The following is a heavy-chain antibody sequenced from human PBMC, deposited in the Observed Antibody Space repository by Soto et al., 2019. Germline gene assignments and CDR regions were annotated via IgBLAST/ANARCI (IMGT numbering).Heavy chain of an antibody. Sequence: QVQLAQSGAEVRKPGASVKVSCKASGYTFTGYYMHWVRQAPGQGLEWMGWINPNSGGTSYEQNFQGWVTMTRDTSISTAYMELSRLRSDDTAVYYCARGPAIFGVVIGYFDYWGQGTLLTVSS. D-gene: IGHD3-3*01. V-gene: IGHV1-2*04. J-gene: IGHJ4*02. CDR3: ARGPAIFGVVIGYFDY. CDR1: GYTFTGYY. CDR2: INPNSGGT.